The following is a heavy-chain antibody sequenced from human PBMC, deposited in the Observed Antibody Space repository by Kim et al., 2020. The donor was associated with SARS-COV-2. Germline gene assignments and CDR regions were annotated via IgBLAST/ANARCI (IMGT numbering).Heavy chain of an antibody. Sequence: KYSQKSPGRGTITRDTSASTAYMGLSSLRSEDTAVYYCARTRGAAAGALDYWGQGTLVTVSS. V-gene: IGHV1-3*01. D-gene: IGHD6-13*01. J-gene: IGHJ4*02. CDR3: ARTRGAAAGALDY.